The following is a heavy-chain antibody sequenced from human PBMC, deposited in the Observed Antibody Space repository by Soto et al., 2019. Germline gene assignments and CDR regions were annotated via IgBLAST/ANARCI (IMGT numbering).Heavy chain of an antibody. CDR2: IIPILGIA. V-gene: IGHV1-69*02. D-gene: IGHD1-26*01. CDR3: ARAGVYSGSKNWFDP. J-gene: IGHJ5*02. CDR1: RGTLSSYT. Sequence: EPSVEVSCKASRGTLSSYTLSWVRQAPVQGLEWMGRIIPILGIANYAQKFQGRVTITADKSTSTAYMELSSLRSEDTAVYYRARAGVYSGSKNWFDPWGQGTLVTVSS.